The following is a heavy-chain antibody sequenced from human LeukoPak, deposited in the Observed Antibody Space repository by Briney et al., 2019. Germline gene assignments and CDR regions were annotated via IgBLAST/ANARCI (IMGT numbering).Heavy chain of an antibody. V-gene: IGHV3-23*01. CDR2: LDSSAVST. CDR3: AKDNYRVVPAAIGPFDY. D-gene: IGHD2-2*01. Sequence: GGSLRLSCAASGFTFTNYAMSWVRQAPGKGLERVSGLDSSAVSTYYADSVKGRFTISRDNSKNTLYLQMNSLRAEDTAVYYCAKDNYRVVPAAIGPFDYWGQGTLVTVSS. CDR1: GFTFTNYA. J-gene: IGHJ4*02.